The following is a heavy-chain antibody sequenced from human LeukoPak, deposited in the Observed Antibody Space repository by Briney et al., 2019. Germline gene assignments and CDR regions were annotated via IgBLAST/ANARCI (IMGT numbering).Heavy chain of an antibody. J-gene: IGHJ5*02. D-gene: IGHD3-3*01. CDR1: GGSVSSYY. V-gene: IGHV4-59*02. CDR3: ARAEPYYDFWSGYGSKRWFDP. CDR2: IYYSGST. Sequence: SETLSLTCTVSGGSVSSYYWSWIRQPPGKGLEWIGYIYYSGSTNYNPSLKSRVTTSVDTSKNQFSLKLSSVTAADTAVYYCARAEPYYDFWSGYGSKRWFDPWGQGTLVTVSS.